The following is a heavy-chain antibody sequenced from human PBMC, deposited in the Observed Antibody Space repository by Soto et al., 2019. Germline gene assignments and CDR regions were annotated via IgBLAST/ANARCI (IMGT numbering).Heavy chain of an antibody. CDR2: VYYSGST. V-gene: IGHV4-39*01. CDR3: ARHRLGVHYDIWPHYFEL. CDR1: RGSLSSSSFY. Sequence: SETLSLTCTVSRGSLSSSSFYWAWIRQPPGKGLEWIGSVYYSGSTYDNPSLKSRVTIAADTSKNQFSLQLTSVTAADTAIYFCARHRLGVHYDIWPHYFELWGRGTLVAVSS. J-gene: IGHJ2*01. D-gene: IGHD3-9*01.